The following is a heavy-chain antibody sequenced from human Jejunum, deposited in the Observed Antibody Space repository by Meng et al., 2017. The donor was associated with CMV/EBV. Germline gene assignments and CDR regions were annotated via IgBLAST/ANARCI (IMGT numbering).Heavy chain of an antibody. CDR1: GLPFRWDG. J-gene: IGHJ4*02. CDR3: ARDVGGGSGY. V-gene: IGHV3-74*01. Sequence: LSGAAFGLPFRWDGMQWVRQVPGRGLGWVGRIDTGGSRTDYADAAKGRFTISRDNVKNTLYLQMNSLRAEDTAVYYCARDVGGGSGYWGQGTLVTVSS. D-gene: IGHD3-16*01. CDR2: IDTGGSRT.